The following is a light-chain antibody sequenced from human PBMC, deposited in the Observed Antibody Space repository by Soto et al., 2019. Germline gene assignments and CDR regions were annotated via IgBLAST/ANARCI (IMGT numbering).Light chain of an antibody. CDR2: DAS. J-gene: IGKJ5*01. Sequence: IPMTPSPSSLSASLLYRFTITFQASQDIRKYLNWYQQKPGKAPKLLIYDASSLETGVPSRFSGSGSGTDFTLTISSLQPEDFATYYCQQYDNLPLIFGQGTRLE. CDR3: QQYDNLPLI. CDR1: QDIRKY. V-gene: IGKV1-33*01.